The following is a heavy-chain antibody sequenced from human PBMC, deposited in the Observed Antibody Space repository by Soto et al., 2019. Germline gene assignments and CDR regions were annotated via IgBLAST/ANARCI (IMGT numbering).Heavy chain of an antibody. CDR3: GRDPYYYDSSGYRYAFDI. Sequence: ASVKVSCKASGGTFSSYAISWVRQAPGQGLEWMGGIIPIFGTANYAQKFQGRVTITADESTSTAYMELSSLRSEDTAVYYCGRDPYYYDSSGYRYAFDIWGQGTMVTVSS. D-gene: IGHD3-22*01. J-gene: IGHJ3*02. CDR2: IIPIFGTA. V-gene: IGHV1-69*13. CDR1: GGTFSSYA.